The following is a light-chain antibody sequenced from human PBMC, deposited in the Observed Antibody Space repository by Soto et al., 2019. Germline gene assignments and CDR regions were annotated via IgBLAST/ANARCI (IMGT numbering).Light chain of an antibody. Sequence: EIVLTQSPGTLSLSPGERATLSCRASQSVSSSYLAWYQQKPGQAPRLLIYGASSRATGIPDRFSGSGSGTDFTLTISRLEPEDFAVNYCQQYGSSPLLTFGGGTKVRSN. CDR2: GAS. CDR1: QSVSSSY. J-gene: IGKJ4*01. V-gene: IGKV3-20*01. CDR3: QQYGSSPLLT.